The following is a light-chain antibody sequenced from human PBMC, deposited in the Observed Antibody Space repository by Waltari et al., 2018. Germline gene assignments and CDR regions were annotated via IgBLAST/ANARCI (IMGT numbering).Light chain of an antibody. Sequence: EIVLTQSPGTLSLSPGERATLSCRASQSISTSYLAWFQQKPGQAPRLVIYGASTRVIGIPDRCGGSGSGTDFTLTIRRLEPEDFAVYYCQQYGDSRTFGQGTKVE. CDR3: QQYGDSRT. V-gene: IGKV3-20*01. CDR1: QSISTSY. CDR2: GAS. J-gene: IGKJ1*01.